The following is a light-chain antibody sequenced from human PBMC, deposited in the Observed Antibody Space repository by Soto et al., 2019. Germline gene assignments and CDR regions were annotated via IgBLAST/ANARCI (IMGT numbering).Light chain of an antibody. V-gene: IGKV2-28*01. CDR2: LAS. Sequence: DIVMTQSPLSLPVTPGEPASISCRSSQSLQHTNGYNYLDWYVQKPGQSPQILIYLASNRASGVPDRFSGRGSGTDFTLKINRVEAEDVGIYYFMQALQTATFGQGTRVEIK. CDR3: MQALQTAT. J-gene: IGKJ1*01. CDR1: QSLQHTNGYNY.